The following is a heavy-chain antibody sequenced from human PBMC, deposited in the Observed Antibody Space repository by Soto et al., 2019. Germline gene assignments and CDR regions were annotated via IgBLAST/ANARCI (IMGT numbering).Heavy chain of an antibody. V-gene: IGHV1-18*01. D-gene: IGHD3-10*01. CDR3: ARWVGESVWSLHYYYGMDV. J-gene: IGHJ6*02. CDR1: GYTFTSYG. CDR2: ISAYNGNT. Sequence: QVQLVQSGAEVKKPGASVKVSCKASGYTFTSYGISWVRQAPGQGLEWMGWISAYNGNTNYAQTLQGRVTMTTDTATRTAYMELRSLRSDDTAVYYCARWVGESVWSLHYYYGMDVWGQGTTVTVSS.